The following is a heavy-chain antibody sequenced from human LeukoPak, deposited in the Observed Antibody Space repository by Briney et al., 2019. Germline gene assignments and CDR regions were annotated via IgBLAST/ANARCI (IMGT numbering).Heavy chain of an antibody. CDR2: INPNNGDT. CDR3: ARDYCRSTSCLFDY. CDR1: GYTFTGYH. D-gene: IGHD2-2*01. J-gene: IGHJ4*02. V-gene: IGHV1-2*06. Sequence: ASVKVSCKASGYTFTGYHMHWVRQAPGRGLEWMGRINPNNGDTNYAQKFQGRVAMTRDTSISTAFMELTRLRSDDTAVYYCARDYCRSTSCLFDYWGQGTLVTVSS.